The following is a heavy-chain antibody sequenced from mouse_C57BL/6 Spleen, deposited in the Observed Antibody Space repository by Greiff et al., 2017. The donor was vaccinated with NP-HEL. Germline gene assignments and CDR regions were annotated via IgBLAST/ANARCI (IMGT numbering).Heavy chain of an antibody. V-gene: IGHV5-16*01. CDR1: GFTFSDYY. Sequence: EVQLVESEGGLVQPGSSMKLSCTASGFTFSDYYMAWVRQVPEKGLEWVANINYDGSSTYYLDSLKSRFIISRDNAKNILYLQMSSLKSEDTATYYCARYYLEAMDYLGQGTSVTVSS. CDR3: ARYYLEAMDY. D-gene: IGHD1-1*01. CDR2: INYDGSST. J-gene: IGHJ4*01.